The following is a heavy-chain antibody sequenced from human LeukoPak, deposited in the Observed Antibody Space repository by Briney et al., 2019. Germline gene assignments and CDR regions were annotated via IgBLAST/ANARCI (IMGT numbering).Heavy chain of an antibody. CDR2: MNPNSGNT. D-gene: IGHD3-10*01. CDR1: GYTFTSYD. V-gene: IGHV1-8*03. Sequence: ASVKVSCKASGYTFTSYDINWVRQATGQGLEWMGWMNPNSGNTGYAQKFQGRVTITRNTSISTAYMELSSPRSEDTAVYYCARGRRVRGVPNKYYFDYWGQGTLVTVSS. J-gene: IGHJ4*02. CDR3: ARGRRVRGVPNKYYFDY.